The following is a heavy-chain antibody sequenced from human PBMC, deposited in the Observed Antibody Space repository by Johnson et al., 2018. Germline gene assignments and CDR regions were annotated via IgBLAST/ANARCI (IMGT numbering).Heavy chain of an antibody. CDR3: ARDEQYRGQYFQD. CDR2: VSGSGSTT. V-gene: IGHV3-23*04. Sequence: VQLVQSGGGLVRPGESLRLSCAASGFSFSIYAMSWIRQAPGKGLEWVSAVSGSGSTTHYTDSVKGRFTVSRDNSKNTRYLQMNSLRAEDTAVYDCARDEQYRGQYFQDWGQGPLVTVSS. D-gene: IGHD2-2*01. CDR1: GFSFSIYA. J-gene: IGHJ1*01.